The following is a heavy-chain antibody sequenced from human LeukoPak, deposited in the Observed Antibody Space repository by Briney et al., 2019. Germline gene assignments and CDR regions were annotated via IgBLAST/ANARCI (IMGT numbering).Heavy chain of an antibody. J-gene: IGHJ4*02. Sequence: SETLSLTCTVSGGSISSYYWSWIRQPPGKGLEWIGYIYYSGSTNYNPSLKSRVTISVDTSKNQFSLKLSSVTAADTAVYYCARLSSWDFWSGYQYYFDYWGQGTLVTVSS. D-gene: IGHD3-3*01. V-gene: IGHV4-59*08. CDR2: IYYSGST. CDR1: GGSISSYY. CDR3: ARLSSWDFWSGYQYYFDY.